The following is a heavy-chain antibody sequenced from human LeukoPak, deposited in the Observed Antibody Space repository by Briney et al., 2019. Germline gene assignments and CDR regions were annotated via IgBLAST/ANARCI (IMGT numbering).Heavy chain of an antibody. Sequence: GGSLRLSCAASGFTVSTTYMSWVRQAPGKGLEWVSYISSSSSTIYYADSVKGRFTISRDNAKNSLYLQMNSLRAEDTAVYYCARANWNYVNWFDPWGQGPLVTVSS. V-gene: IGHV3-48*01. CDR2: ISSSSSTI. CDR1: GFTVSTTY. J-gene: IGHJ5*02. D-gene: IGHD1-7*01. CDR3: ARANWNYVNWFDP.